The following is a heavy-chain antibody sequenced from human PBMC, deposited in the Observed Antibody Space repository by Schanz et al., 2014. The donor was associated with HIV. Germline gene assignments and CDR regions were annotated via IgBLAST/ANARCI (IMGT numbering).Heavy chain of an antibody. CDR3: AKDRNHYDSRYRGKGNYYYYYGMDV. CDR1: GFTFDSYG. V-gene: IGHV3-30*18. Sequence: QVQLVESGGGVVQPGRSLRLSCAASGFTFDSYGIHWVRQAPGKGLEWVAVKSYDGTNKKFADSVKGRFTISRDNSKNTRYMQMKSLRPEDTAVYYCAKDRNHYDSRYRGKGNYYYYYGMDVWGQGTTVTVSS. J-gene: IGHJ6*02. CDR2: KSYDGTNK. D-gene: IGHD3-22*01.